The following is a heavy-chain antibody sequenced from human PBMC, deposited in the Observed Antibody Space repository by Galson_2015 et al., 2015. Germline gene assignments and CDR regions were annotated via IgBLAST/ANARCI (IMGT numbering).Heavy chain of an antibody. Sequence: SLRLSCAASGFTFSSYGMHWVRQAPGKGLEWVAVIWYDGSNKYYADSVKGRFTISRDNSKNTLYLQMNSLRAEDTAVYYCARDQVGYCSSTSCYGGCDYWGQGTLVTVSS. CDR2: IWYDGSNK. V-gene: IGHV3-33*01. CDR1: GFTFSSYG. D-gene: IGHD2-2*01. CDR3: ARDQVGYCSSTSCYGGCDY. J-gene: IGHJ4*02.